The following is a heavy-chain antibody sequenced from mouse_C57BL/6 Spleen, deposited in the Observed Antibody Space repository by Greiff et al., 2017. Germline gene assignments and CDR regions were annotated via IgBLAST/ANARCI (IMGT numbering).Heavy chain of an antibody. CDR3: ARRAGLRRRRYYFDY. Sequence: EVQLQESGGGLVKPGGSLKLSCAASGFTFSSYTMSWVRQTPEKRLEWVATISGGGGNTYYPDSVKGRFTISRDNAKNTLYLQMSSLRSEDTALYYCARRAGLRRRRYYFDYWGQGTTLTVSS. V-gene: IGHV5-9*01. J-gene: IGHJ2*01. CDR1: GFTFSSYT. CDR2: ISGGGGNT. D-gene: IGHD2-2*01.